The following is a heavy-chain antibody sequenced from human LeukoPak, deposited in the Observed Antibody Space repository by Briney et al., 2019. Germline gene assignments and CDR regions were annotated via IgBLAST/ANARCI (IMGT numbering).Heavy chain of an antibody. Sequence: SETLSLICTVSGGSISSYYWSWIRQPPGKGLEWIGYIYYSGNTNYNPSLKSRVTISVDTSKNQFSLKLSSVTAADTAVYYCARQPARFLDLVDYWGQGTLVTVSS. CDR2: IYYSGNT. CDR1: GGSISSYY. CDR3: ARQPARFLDLVDY. D-gene: IGHD3-3*01. J-gene: IGHJ4*02. V-gene: IGHV4-59*08.